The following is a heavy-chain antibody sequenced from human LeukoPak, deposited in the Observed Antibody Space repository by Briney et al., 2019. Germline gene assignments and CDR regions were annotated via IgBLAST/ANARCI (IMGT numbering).Heavy chain of an antibody. D-gene: IGHD2-2*01. CDR3: ARSGVPAAMRGSAFDI. CDR2: IIPIFGTA. Sequence: ASVKVSCKASGGTFSSYAISWVRQAPGQGLEWMGGIIPIFGTANYAQTFQGRVTITADESTSTAYLELSSLRSEDTAVYYCARSGVPAAMRGSAFDIWSQGTMVTVSS. J-gene: IGHJ3*02. V-gene: IGHV1-69*13. CDR1: GGTFSSYA.